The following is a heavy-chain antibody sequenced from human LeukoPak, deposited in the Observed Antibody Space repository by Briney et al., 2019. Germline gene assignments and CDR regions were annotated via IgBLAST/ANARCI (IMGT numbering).Heavy chain of an antibody. CDR1: GFTFSSYA. V-gene: IGHV3-23*01. J-gene: IGHJ6*04. Sequence: PGGSLRLSCAASGFTFSSYAMSWVRQAPGKGLEWVSAISGSGGDTYYADSVKGRFSISRDNSKNTLNPQMNSLRAEDTAVYYCAKSRADFWSSSDVWGKGTTVTVSS. CDR3: AKSRADFWSSSDV. CDR2: ISGSGGDT. D-gene: IGHD3-3*01.